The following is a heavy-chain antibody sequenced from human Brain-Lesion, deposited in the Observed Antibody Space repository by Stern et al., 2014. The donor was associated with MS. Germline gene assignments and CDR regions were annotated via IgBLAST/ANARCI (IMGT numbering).Heavy chain of an antibody. CDR3: AKDIYDSSGFYYGVYYYGLDV. CDR1: GFTFDNYA. J-gene: IGHJ6*02. D-gene: IGHD3-22*01. CDR2: ISSNSGSI. V-gene: IGHV3-9*01. Sequence: EVQLVESGGGLVQPGRSLRLSCAASGFTFDNYATHWVRQAPGKGLEWVSVISSNSGSIGYADSVKGRFTISRDNAKNFLYLQMNSLRPEDTALYYCAKDIYDSSGFYYGVYYYGLDVWGQGTTVTVSS.